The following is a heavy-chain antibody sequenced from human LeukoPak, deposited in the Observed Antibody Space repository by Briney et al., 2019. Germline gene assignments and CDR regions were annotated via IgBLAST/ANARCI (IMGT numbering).Heavy chain of an antibody. V-gene: IGHV4-34*01. CDR2: INHSGST. J-gene: IGHJ3*02. Sequence: SETLPLTCAVYGGSFSGYYWSWIRQPPGKGLEWIGEINHSGSTNYNPSLKSRVTISVDTSKNQFSLKLSSVTAADTAVYYCALTLGLNYDFWSGYLPPDAFDIWGQGTMVTVSS. CDR3: ALTLGLNYDFWSGYLPPDAFDI. D-gene: IGHD3-3*01. CDR1: GGSFSGYY.